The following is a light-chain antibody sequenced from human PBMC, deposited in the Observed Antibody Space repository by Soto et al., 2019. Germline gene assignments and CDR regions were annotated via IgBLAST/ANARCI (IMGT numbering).Light chain of an antibody. CDR3: QQRTNWPPYT. J-gene: IGKJ2*01. CDR2: DAS. CDR1: QSVSSY. V-gene: IGKV3-11*01. Sequence: EIVLTQSPATLSLSPGERATLSCRASQSVSSYLTWYQQKPGQAPRLLIYDASNRATGVPARFSASGSGTDFTLTISSIEPEDFAIYYCQQRTNWPPYTFGQGTKLEIK.